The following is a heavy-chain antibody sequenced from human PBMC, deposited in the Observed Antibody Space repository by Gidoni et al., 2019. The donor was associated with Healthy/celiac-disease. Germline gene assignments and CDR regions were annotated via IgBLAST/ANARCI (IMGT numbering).Heavy chain of an antibody. J-gene: IGHJ4*02. CDR2: INPSGGST. CDR3: ARDYDILTGYGGGDY. D-gene: IGHD3-9*01. V-gene: IGHV1-46*01. Sequence: QVQLVQSGAEVKTPGASVKVSCKASGYTFTSYHMHWVRQAPGPGLEWMGIINPSGGSTSYAQKFQGRVTMTRDTSTSTVYMELSSLRSEDTAVYYCARDYDILTGYGGGDYWGQGTLVTVSS. CDR1: GYTFTSYH.